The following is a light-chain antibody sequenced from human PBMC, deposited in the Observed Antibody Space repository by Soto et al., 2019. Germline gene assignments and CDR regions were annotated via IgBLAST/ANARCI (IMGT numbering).Light chain of an antibody. Sequence: QSVLTQPPSASGTPGQRVTISCSGGSSNIGSNYVYWYQQFPGTAPKLLIYRNDERPSWVPDRFSGSKSGTSASLAISGLRSEDEADDYCAAWDDTSPWVFGGGTKVTVL. CDR2: RND. J-gene: IGLJ3*02. CDR1: SSNIGSNY. CDR3: AAWDDTSPWV. V-gene: IGLV1-47*01.